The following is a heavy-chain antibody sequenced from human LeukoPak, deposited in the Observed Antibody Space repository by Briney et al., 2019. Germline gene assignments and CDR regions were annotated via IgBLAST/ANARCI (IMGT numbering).Heavy chain of an antibody. V-gene: IGHV3-74*01. CDR3: ARDHALRVGGMDV. Sequence: GGSPRLSCAASGFTFSSYWMHWVRQAPGKGLVWVSRINGDGSSASYADSVKGRFTISRDNAKSTVYLQTNILTAEDTAVYYCARDHALRVGGMDVWGQGTTVTVSS. D-gene: IGHD1-26*01. J-gene: IGHJ6*02. CDR2: INGDGSSA. CDR1: GFTFSSYW.